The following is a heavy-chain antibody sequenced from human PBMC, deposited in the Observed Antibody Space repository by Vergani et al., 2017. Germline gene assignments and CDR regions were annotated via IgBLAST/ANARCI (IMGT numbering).Heavy chain of an antibody. CDR2: IYPGDSDT. CDR3: ARRAVAGTGDYYYYMDV. Sequence: EVQLVQSGAEVKKPGESLKISCKGSGYSFTSYWIGWVRQMPGKGLGWMGSIYPGDSDTRYSPSFPGQVTISADKSISTAYLQWSRLKASDTAMYYGARRAVAGTGDYYYYMDVWGKGTTVTVSS. V-gene: IGHV5-51*01. J-gene: IGHJ6*03. CDR1: GYSFTSYW. D-gene: IGHD6-19*01.